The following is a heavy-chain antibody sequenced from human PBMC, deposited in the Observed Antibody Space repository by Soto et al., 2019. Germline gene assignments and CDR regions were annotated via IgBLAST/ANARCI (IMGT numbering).Heavy chain of an antibody. J-gene: IGHJ5*02. V-gene: IGHV1-3*01. CDR1: GYTFTSYA. CDR2: INAGNGNT. CDR3: ARGGEWLFDP. D-gene: IGHD3-3*01. Sequence: GASVKVSCKASGYTFTSYAMHWVRQAPGQRLEWMGWINAGNGNTEYSQKFQGRVTITRDTSASTAYMELSSLRSEDTAVYYCARGGEWLFDPWGQGTLVTVSX.